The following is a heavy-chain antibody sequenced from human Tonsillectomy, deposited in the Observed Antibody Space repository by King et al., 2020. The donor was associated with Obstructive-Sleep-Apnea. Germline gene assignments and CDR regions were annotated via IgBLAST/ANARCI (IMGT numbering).Heavy chain of an antibody. CDR1: GFTFSSYA. CDR3: AKEEYYYGSGSYNY. V-gene: IGHV3-23*04. D-gene: IGHD3-10*01. J-gene: IGHJ4*02. Sequence: VQLVESGGGLVQPGGSLRLSCAASGFTFSSYAMSWVRPAPGKGLEWVSAISGSGGSTYYADTVKGRFTNSRANSKNTLYLKMNSLRAEDTAVYYCAKEEYYYGSGSYNYWGQGTLVTVSS. CDR2: ISGSGGST.